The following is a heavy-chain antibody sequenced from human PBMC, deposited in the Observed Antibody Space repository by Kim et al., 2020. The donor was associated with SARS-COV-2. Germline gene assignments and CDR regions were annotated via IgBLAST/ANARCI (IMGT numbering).Heavy chain of an antibody. D-gene: IGHD5-12*01. CDR2: IYYSGST. Sequence: SETLSLTCTVSGGSISSYYLSWIRQPPGKGLEWTGYIYYSGSTNYNPSLKSRVTISVDTSKNQFSLKLSSVTAADTAVYYCARVLVSGRWLQFQEWGQGTLVTVSS. V-gene: IGHV4-59*13. CDR1: GGSISSYY. J-gene: IGHJ4*02. CDR3: ARVLVSGRWLQFQE.